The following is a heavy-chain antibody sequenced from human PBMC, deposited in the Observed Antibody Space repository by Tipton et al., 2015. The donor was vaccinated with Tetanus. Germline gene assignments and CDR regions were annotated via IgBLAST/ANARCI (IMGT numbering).Heavy chain of an antibody. Sequence: GLVKPSETLSLMCTVSGASISNYYWSWIRQPPGKGLEWIGYVYNSGSFNYNPSLKSRVTMSIDTSRIQFSLQLTSVTAADTAVYYGARVGDSSGYFPNWFDPWGLGALVTVSS. D-gene: IGHD3-22*01. J-gene: IGHJ5*02. V-gene: IGHV4-59*01. CDR1: GASISNYY. CDR3: ARVGDSSGYFPNWFDP. CDR2: VYNSGSF.